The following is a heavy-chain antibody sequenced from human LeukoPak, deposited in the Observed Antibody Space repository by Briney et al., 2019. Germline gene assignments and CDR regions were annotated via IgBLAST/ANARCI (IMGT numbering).Heavy chain of an antibody. CDR1: GFTFSSYG. CDR2: IWYDGSNK. D-gene: IGHD2-15*01. V-gene: IGHV3-33*01. J-gene: IGHJ4*02. CDR3: ARGPGVVVAATPDY. Sequence: PGGSLRLSCAASGFTFSSYGMHWVRQAPGKGLEWVAVIWYDGSNKYYADSVKGRFTISRDNSKNTLYLQMNSLRSDDTAVYYCARGPGVVVAATPDYWGQGTLVTVSS.